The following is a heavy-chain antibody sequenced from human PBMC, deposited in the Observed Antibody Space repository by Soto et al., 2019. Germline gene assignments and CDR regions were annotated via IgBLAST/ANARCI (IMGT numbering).Heavy chain of an antibody. CDR3: ARGPYDYVWGSDPPHFDY. CDR2: ISSSGSTI. Sequence: QVQLVESGGGLVKPGGSLRLSCAASGFTFSDYYMSWIRQAPGKGLEWVSYISSSGSTISYADSVKGRFTISRDNAKNSLSLQMNSLRAEDTAVYYCARGPYDYVWGSDPPHFDYWGHGTLVTVSS. D-gene: IGHD3-16*02. V-gene: IGHV3-11*01. CDR1: GFTFSDYY. J-gene: IGHJ4*01.